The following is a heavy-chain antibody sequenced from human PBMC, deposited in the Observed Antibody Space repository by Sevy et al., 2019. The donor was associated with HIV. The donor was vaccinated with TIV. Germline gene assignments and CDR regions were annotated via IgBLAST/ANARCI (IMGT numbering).Heavy chain of an antibody. V-gene: IGHV3-23*01. CDR1: GFTFSKYS. CDR2: FSFGCGKI. Sequence: GGSLRLSCAASGFTFSKYSMSWIRQTPGKGLEWVSTFSFGCGKINYTDSVKGRFTISRDDSRNTFYLQINSLRAVDTAIYYCAREGCTKPHDYWGQGTVVTVSS. D-gene: IGHD2-8*01. CDR3: AREGCTKPHDY. J-gene: IGHJ4*02.